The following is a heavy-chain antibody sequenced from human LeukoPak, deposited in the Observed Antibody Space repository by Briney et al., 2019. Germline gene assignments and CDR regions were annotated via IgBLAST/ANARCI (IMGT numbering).Heavy chain of an antibody. Sequence: ASVKVSCKGSGYIFSSYGISWVRQAPGQGLEWMGWISTYNGNTNYAQKLQGRVTMTTDTSTTTAYMELRSLRYDDTAVYCCARDALAARLTFKPTYFDYWGQGTLVTVSS. V-gene: IGHV1-18*01. CDR3: ARDALAARLTFKPTYFDY. CDR2: ISTYNGNT. CDR1: GYIFSSYG. J-gene: IGHJ4*02. D-gene: IGHD6-6*01.